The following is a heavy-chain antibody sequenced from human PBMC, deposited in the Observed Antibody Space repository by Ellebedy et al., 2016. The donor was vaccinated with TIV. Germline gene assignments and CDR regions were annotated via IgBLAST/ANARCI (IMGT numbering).Heavy chain of an antibody. CDR1: GFTFSSYA. V-gene: IGHV3-23*01. CDR2: ISGSGGST. Sequence: GGSLRLXXAASGFTFSSYAMSWVRQAPGKGLEWVSAISGSGGSTYYADSVKGRFTISRDNSKNTLYLQMNSLRAEDTAVYYCAKGGSSGWLYYFDYWGQGTLVTVSS. J-gene: IGHJ4*02. D-gene: IGHD6-19*01. CDR3: AKGGSSGWLYYFDY.